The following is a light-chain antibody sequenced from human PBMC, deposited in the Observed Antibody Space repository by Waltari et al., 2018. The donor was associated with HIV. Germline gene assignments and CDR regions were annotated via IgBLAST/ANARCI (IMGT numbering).Light chain of an antibody. J-gene: IGLJ3*02. Sequence: SSLTQPPSVSGAPGQTVTISYPGSHSNIGPAYHVPWYQQVPGTAPKLLIYAHTKRPSGVPDRFSGSKSGTSASLAISGLQTEDEADYYCQSYVSSVNVVFGGGTRVTVL. CDR2: AHT. CDR1: HSNIGPAYH. V-gene: IGLV1-40*01. CDR3: QSYVSSVNVV.